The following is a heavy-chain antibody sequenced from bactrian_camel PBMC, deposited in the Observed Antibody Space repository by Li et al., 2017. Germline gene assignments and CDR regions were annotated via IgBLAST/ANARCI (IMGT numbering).Heavy chain of an antibody. J-gene: IGHJ7*01. D-gene: IGHD3*01. CDR2: INKAGYTT. V-gene: IGHV3S40*01. CDR1: GFTFNTYD. Sequence: VQLVESGGGLVQPGGSLRLSCIASGFTFNTYDMSWVRQAPGKGLEWVSRINKAGYTTHQTDSVKGRFTTSRDNAKNTLYLQINSLKTEDTALYYCATTLCSVIECYGMDYWGKGTQVTVS.